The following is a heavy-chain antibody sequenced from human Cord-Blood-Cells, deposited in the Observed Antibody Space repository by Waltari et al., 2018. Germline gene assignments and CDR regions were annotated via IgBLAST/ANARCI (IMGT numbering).Heavy chain of an antibody. CDR3: ARWALAAAGIDKYYFDY. CDR1: GGSISSSSYY. D-gene: IGHD6-13*01. J-gene: IGHJ4*02. V-gene: IGHV4-39*01. Sequence: QLQLQESGPGLVKPSETLSLTCTVSGGSISSSSYYWGWIRQPPGKGLEWIGSSYYSGSTYYNPSLKIRVTISVDTSKIQFSLKLSSVTAADTAVYYCARWALAAAGIDKYYFDYWGQGTLVTVSS. CDR2: SYYSGST.